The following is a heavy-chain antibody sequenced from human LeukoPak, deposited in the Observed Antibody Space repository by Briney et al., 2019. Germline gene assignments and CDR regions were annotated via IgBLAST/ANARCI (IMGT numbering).Heavy chain of an antibody. CDR1: GYTFTSYY. J-gene: IGHJ6*02. V-gene: IGHV1-46*01. Sequence: ASVKVSCKASGYTFTSYYMHWVRQAPGQGLEWMGVINPSGGSTSYAQKFQGGVTMTRDTSTSTVYKELSSLRSEDTAVYYCAIRPAASNAYYYYGMDVWGQGTTVTVSS. D-gene: IGHD2-2*01. CDR3: AIRPAASNAYYYYGMDV. CDR2: INPSGGST.